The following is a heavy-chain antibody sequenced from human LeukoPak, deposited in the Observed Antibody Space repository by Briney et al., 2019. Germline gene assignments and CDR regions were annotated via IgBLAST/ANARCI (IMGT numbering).Heavy chain of an antibody. V-gene: IGHV1-69*01. CDR2: IILIFGTA. J-gene: IGHJ3*02. CDR1: GGTFSSYA. D-gene: IGHD2-2*02. CDR3: ARDEYCSSTSCYTRWWAFDI. Sequence: ASVKVSCKASGGTFSSYAISWVRQAPGQGLEWMGGIILIFGTANYAQKFQGRVTITADESTSTAYMELSSLRSEDTAVYYCARDEYCSSTSCYTRWWAFDIWGQGTMVTVSS.